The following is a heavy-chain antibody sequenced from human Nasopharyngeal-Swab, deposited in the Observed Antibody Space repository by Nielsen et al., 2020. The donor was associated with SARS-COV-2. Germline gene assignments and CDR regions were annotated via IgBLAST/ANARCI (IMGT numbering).Heavy chain of an antibody. D-gene: IGHD5-12*01. J-gene: IGHJ6*02. CDR1: GFTFSTYS. CDR3: TKSPRRPYIGNDPGYDYGMDV. Sequence: GGSLRLSCAASGFTFSTYSMNWVRQAPGKGLEWVSYISSSSTIYYADSVKGRFTISRDNAKNSLYLQMNSLQTEDTAVYYCTKSPRRPYIGNDPGYDYGMDVWGQGTTVTVSS. CDR2: ISSSSTI. V-gene: IGHV3-48*01.